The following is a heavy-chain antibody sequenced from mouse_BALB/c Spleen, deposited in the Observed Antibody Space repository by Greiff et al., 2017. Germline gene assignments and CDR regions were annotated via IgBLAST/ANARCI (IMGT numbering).Heavy chain of an antibody. CDR3: ARYYDYDFAMDY. CDR1: GFNIKDYY. CDR2: INPYNDGT. J-gene: IGHJ4*01. Sequence: VQLQQSGAELVKPGASVKLSCKASGFNIKDYYMHWVKQKPGQGLEWIGYINPYNDGTKYNEKFKGKATLTSDKSSSTAYMELSSLTSEDSAVYYCARYYDYDFAMDYWGQGTSVTVSS. D-gene: IGHD2-4*01. V-gene: IGHV1-14*01.